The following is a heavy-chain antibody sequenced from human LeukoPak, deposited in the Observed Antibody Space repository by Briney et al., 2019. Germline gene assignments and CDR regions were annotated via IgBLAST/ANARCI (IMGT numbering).Heavy chain of an antibody. CDR2: IYHSGST. J-gene: IGHJ4*02. Sequence: PSETLSLTCAVSGGSISGSNWWSWVRQPPGKGLQWIGEIYHSGSTNYNPSLKSRVTISVDTSKNQFSLRLNSVTAADTAVYYCARNAYYLADSWGQGTLVTVSS. CDR3: ARNAYYLADS. CDR1: GGSISGSNW. D-gene: IGHD2/OR15-2a*01. V-gene: IGHV4-4*02.